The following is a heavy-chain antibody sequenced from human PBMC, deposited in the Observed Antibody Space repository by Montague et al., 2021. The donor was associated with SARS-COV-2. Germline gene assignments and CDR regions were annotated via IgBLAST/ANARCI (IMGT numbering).Heavy chain of an antibody. Sequence: SLRLSCAASGFTFSSYAMSWVRQAPGKGLEWVSTVSGSTTNTFYXDSVKGRFTIPRDNSKNTLYLQMNSLRVEDSAVYYCAKDHPVYDTSGYYHYGASDIWGQGTMVTVSS. CDR1: GFTFSSYA. J-gene: IGHJ3*02. CDR2: VSGSTTNT. CDR3: AKDHPVYDTSGYYHYGASDI. D-gene: IGHD3-22*01. V-gene: IGHV3-23*01.